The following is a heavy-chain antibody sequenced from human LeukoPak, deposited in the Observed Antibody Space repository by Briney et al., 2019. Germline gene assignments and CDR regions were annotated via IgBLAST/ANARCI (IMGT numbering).Heavy chain of an antibody. V-gene: IGHV3-7*01. Sequence: GGSLRLSCAASGFTFSSYWMTWVRQAPGKGLEWVANIKRDGSEKNHLDSRFIISRDNGKNSLYLQMDSLRAEDTAVYYCAKEKVLATVGTVGFDPWGQGTLVTVSS. J-gene: IGHJ5*02. D-gene: IGHD6-13*01. CDR1: GFTFSSYW. CDR2: IKRDGSEK. CDR3: AKEKVLATVGTVGFDP.